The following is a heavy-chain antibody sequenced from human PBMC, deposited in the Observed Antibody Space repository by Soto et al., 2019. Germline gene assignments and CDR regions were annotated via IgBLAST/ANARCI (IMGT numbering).Heavy chain of an antibody. CDR2: ISGSGGST. CDR1: GFTFSSYA. Sequence: GGSLRLSCAASGFTFSSYAMSWVRQAPGKGLEWVSAISGSGGSTYYADSVKGRFTISRDNSKNTLYLQMNSLRAEDTAVYYCAREKTSVRYCSGGSCREYYFDYWGQGTLVTVSS. D-gene: IGHD2-15*01. V-gene: IGHV3-23*01. CDR3: AREKTSVRYCSGGSCREYYFDY. J-gene: IGHJ4*02.